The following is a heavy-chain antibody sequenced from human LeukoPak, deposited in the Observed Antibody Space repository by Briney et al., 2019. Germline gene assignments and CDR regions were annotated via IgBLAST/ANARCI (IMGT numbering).Heavy chain of an antibody. CDR3: ARDLNGDFSLDS. Sequence: SQTLSLTCAISGDNVSSKNSAWNWIRQPPLRGLEWLGRTYYRSKWSRDYAVSVRSRIAINPDTSKNQFSLQLNSVTPEDTAVYYCARDLNGDFSLDSWGQGTLVTVSS. CDR2: TYYRSKWSR. J-gene: IGHJ4*02. V-gene: IGHV6-1*01. CDR1: GDNVSSKNSA. D-gene: IGHD4-17*01.